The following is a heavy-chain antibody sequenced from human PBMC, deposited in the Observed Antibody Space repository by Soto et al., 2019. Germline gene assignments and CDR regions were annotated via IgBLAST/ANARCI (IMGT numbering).Heavy chain of an antibody. CDR2: IRSGRYGATT. CDR3: TRAPLRCSGGSCYSAGS. Sequence: GGSLRLSCTTSGFTFADHGMSWVRQAPGKGLDWLGFIRSGRYGATTEYAASVKGRFTVSRDDSKNVAYLQLNNLDTEDTGVYYCTRAPLRCSGGSCYSAGSCGRGTQVTVAS. J-gene: IGHJ5*02. CDR1: GFTFADHG. V-gene: IGHV3-49*04. D-gene: IGHD2-15*01.